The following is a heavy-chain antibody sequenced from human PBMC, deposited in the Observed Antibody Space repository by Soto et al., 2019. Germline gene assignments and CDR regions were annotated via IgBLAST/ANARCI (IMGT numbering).Heavy chain of an antibody. Sequence: GGSLRLSCAASGFTFSSYAMSWVRQAPGKGLEWVSAISGSGGGTYYADSVKGRFTISRDNSKNTLYLQMNSLRAEDTAVYYCAKLDHDILTGYYIQFSGAPFDYWGQGTLVTVSS. CDR1: GFTFSSYA. CDR3: AKLDHDILTGYYIQFSGAPFDY. V-gene: IGHV3-23*01. D-gene: IGHD3-9*01. CDR2: ISGSGGGT. J-gene: IGHJ4*02.